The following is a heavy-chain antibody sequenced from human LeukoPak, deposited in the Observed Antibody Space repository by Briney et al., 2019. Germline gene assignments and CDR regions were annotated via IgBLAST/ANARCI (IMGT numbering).Heavy chain of an antibody. D-gene: IGHD6-19*01. J-gene: IGHJ6*02. CDR2: IKHHGSEK. CDR1: GLTFSIYG. V-gene: IGHV3-7*01. Sequence: GFARHSCAASGLTFSIYGISLVRQAPGKGLVRLANIKHHGSEKYYLDSVKGRFTISTDNAKTSLYLQMNSLRAEDTAVYYCARDRGSGWYYYYGMDVWGQGTTVTVSS. CDR3: ARDRGSGWYYYYGMDV.